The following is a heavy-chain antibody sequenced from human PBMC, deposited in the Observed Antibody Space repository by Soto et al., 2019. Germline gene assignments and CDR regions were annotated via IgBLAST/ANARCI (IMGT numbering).Heavy chain of an antibody. CDR3: ARAKSNDETLDH. CDR1: GGSLISGDYY. D-gene: IGHD1-1*01. V-gene: IGHV4-61*08. J-gene: IGHJ4*02. CDR2: IYYSGST. Sequence: PEAVSLTSIGSGGSLISGDYYLRWIRQHPGKGLDWIGYIYYSGSTTYNPSLRSRVTMSVDTAKNQCSLGLSSVTAADTAVYYCARAKSNDETLDHRGQGCQVTVSS.